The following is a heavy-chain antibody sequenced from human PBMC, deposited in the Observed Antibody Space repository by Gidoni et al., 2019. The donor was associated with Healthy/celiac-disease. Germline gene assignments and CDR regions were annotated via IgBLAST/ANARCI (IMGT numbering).Heavy chain of an antibody. CDR1: GGSFSGYS. V-gene: IGHV4-34*01. J-gene: IGHJ4*02. CDR3: ARGRYYGSGSYYAIY. CDR2: INHSGST. Sequence: QVQLQQWGAGLLKPSETLSLTCAVYGGSFSGYSWSWIRQPPGTGLEWIGEINHSGSTNYNPSLKSRVTISVDTSKKQFSLRLSSVTAADTAVYYCARGRYYGSGSYYAIYWGQGTLVTVSS. D-gene: IGHD3-10*01.